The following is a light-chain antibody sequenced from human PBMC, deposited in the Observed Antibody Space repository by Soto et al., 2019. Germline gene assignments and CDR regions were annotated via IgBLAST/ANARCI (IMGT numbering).Light chain of an antibody. CDR2: AAS. Sequence: DIQLTQSPSFLSPSIGESVTITCRASQVISTSLAWYQVKPGKAPKLLIYAASTLESGVPSRFRATVSGTEFSITITSLKPEDGETDECQQLLDSPITFGQGTRLEIK. J-gene: IGKJ5*01. CDR1: QVISTS. CDR3: QQLLDSPIT. V-gene: IGKV1-9*01.